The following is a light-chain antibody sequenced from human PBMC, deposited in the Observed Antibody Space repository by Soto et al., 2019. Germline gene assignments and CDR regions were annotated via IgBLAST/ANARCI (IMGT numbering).Light chain of an antibody. CDR1: QSVSSD. CDR3: QQYGSSTV. V-gene: IGKV3-20*01. CDR2: GAS. J-gene: IGKJ4*01. Sequence: EILVTQSPATLYVSPGERATLSCRASQSVSSDLAWYQQKPGQAPRLLIYGASSRATGIPDRFSGSGSGTDFTHTISRLEPEDFAVYYCQQYGSSTVFGGGTKVDIK.